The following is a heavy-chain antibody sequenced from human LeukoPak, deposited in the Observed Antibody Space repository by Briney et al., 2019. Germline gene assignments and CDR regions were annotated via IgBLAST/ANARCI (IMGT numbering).Heavy chain of an antibody. CDR1: GFTFSSYS. CDR3: ARAGSGWSFDY. D-gene: IGHD6-19*01. CDR2: ISSSITGI. Sequence: PGGSLRLSCAASGFTFSSYSMNWVRQAPGMGLEWVSLISSSITGIYYADSVKGRFTISRDNAKNSVYLQMNTLRDEDTAVYYCARAGSGWSFDYWGQGTLVTVSS. J-gene: IGHJ4*02. V-gene: IGHV3-48*02.